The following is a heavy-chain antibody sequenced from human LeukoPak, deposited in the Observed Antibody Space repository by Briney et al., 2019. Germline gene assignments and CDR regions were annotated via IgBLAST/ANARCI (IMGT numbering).Heavy chain of an antibody. CDR1: GYTFSSQG. Sequence: GASVKVSCKASGYTFSSQGISWARQAPGQGLEWMGWISGYSGNTNYAQKLQGRVTMTTDTSTSTAYMELRSLRSDDTAVYYCARAYCSGGSCLLDFWGQGTQVTVSS. D-gene: IGHD2-15*01. CDR3: ARAYCSGGSCLLDF. J-gene: IGHJ4*02. CDR2: ISGYSGNT. V-gene: IGHV1-18*01.